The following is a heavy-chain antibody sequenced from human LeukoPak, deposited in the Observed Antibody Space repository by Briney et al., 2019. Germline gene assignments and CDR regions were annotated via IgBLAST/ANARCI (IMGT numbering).Heavy chain of an antibody. J-gene: IGHJ4*02. V-gene: IGHV3-23*01. CDR2: IGGVGDRT. D-gene: IGHD6-19*01. CDR1: GCTFNPYA. CDR3: AKASRQAAVASPLDY. Sequence: PGGALRLSCAASGCTFNPYAMSWVRQAPGKGLEWVARIGGVGDRTYYADSVKGRFTISRDNSKDTLFLQMNSLKADDKALYYCAKASRQAAVASPLDYWGQGSLVTVSS.